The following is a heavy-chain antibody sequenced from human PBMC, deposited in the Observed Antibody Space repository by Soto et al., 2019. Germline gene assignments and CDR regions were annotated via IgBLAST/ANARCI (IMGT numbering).Heavy chain of an antibody. CDR2: MNPNSGNT. D-gene: IGHD6-19*01. J-gene: IGHJ3*02. Sequence: ASXKVSCKASGYTFTSYDINWVRQATGQGLEWMGWMNPNSGNTAYAQKFQGRVTMTRNTSISTAYMELSSLRSEDTAVYYCARERSGWGAFDIWGQGTMVTVSS. V-gene: IGHV1-8*01. CDR3: ARERSGWGAFDI. CDR1: GYTFTSYD.